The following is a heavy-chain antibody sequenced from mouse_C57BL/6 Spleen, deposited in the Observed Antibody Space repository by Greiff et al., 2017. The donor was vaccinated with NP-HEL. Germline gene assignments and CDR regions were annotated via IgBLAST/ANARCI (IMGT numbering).Heavy chain of an antibody. J-gene: IGHJ4*01. Sequence: QVQLQQPGAELVKPGASVKLSCKASGYTFTSYWMQWVKQRPGQGLEWIGEIDPSDSYTNYNQKFKGKATLTVDTSSSTAYMQLSSLTSEDSAVYYCARRILYSNYGGYAMDYWGQGTSVTVSS. CDR2: IDPSDSYT. CDR1: GYTFTSYW. CDR3: ARRILYSNYGGYAMDY. D-gene: IGHD2-5*01. V-gene: IGHV1-50*01.